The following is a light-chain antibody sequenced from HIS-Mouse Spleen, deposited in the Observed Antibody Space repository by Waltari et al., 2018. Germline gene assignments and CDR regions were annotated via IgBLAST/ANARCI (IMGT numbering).Light chain of an antibody. V-gene: IGLV3-10*01. J-gene: IGLJ2*01. CDR3: YSTDSSGNHRV. CDR1: ALPKKY. Sequence: SYELTQPPSVSVSPGQTARITCSGDALPKKYAYWYQQKSRQAPVLVIYEDSKRPSGIPERFSGSSSETMATLTISGAQVEDEADYYCYSTDSSGNHRVFGGGTKLTVL. CDR2: EDS.